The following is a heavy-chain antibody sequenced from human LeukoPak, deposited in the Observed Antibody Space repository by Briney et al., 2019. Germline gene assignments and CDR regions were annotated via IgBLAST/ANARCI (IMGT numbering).Heavy chain of an antibody. CDR1: GGSISSHY. CDR3: ARAATYYDFWSGYYLYNWFDP. V-gene: IGHV4-59*11. D-gene: IGHD3-3*01. J-gene: IGHJ5*02. CDR2: IYYSGST. Sequence: SETLSLTCTVSGGSISSHYWSWIRQPPGKGLECIGYIYYSGSTNYNPSLKSRVTISVDTSKNQFSLKLSSMTAADTAVYYCARAATYYDFWSGYYLYNWFDPWGQGTLVTVSS.